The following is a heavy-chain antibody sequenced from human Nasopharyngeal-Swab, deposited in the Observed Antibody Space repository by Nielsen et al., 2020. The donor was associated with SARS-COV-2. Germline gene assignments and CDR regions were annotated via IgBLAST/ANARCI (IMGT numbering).Heavy chain of an antibody. CDR2: IYYSGST. CDR1: GGSISSGDYY. CDR3: ARGSLPGITIFGVVTTYGMDV. D-gene: IGHD3-3*01. V-gene: IGHV4-30-4*01. J-gene: IGHJ6*02. Sequence: SETLSLTCTVSGGSISSGDYYWSWIRQPPGKGLEWIGYIYYSGSTYYNPSLKSRVTISVDTSKNQFSLKLSSVTAADTAVYYCARGSLPGITIFGVVTTYGMDVWGQGTTVTVSS.